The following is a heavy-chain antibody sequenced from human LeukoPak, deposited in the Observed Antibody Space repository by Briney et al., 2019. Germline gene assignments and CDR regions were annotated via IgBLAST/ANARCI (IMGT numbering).Heavy chain of an antibody. V-gene: IGHV1-46*01. CDR1: GYTFTSYY. D-gene: IGHD6-19*01. J-gene: IGHJ4*02. CDR3: ASGGIAVAGTEKIFDY. CDR2: INPSGGST. Sequence: ASVKVSCKASGYTFTSYYMHWVRQAPGQGLEWMGIINPSGGSTSYAQRFQGRVTMTRDTSTSTVYMELSRLRSDDTAVYYCASGGIAVAGTEKIFDYWGQGTLVTVSS.